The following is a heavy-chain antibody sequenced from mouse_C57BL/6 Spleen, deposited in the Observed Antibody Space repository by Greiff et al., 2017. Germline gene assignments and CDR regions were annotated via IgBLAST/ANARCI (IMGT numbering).Heavy chain of an antibody. J-gene: IGHJ1*03. CDR3: ARWYFDV. V-gene: IGHV5-4*03. Sequence: EVKLMESGGGLVKPGGSLKLSCAASGFTFSSYAMSWVRQTPEKRLEWVATISDGGSYTYYPDNVKGRFTISRDNAKNNLYLQMSHLKSEDTAMYCCARWYFDVWGTGTTVTVSS. CDR1: GFTFSSYA. CDR2: ISDGGSYT.